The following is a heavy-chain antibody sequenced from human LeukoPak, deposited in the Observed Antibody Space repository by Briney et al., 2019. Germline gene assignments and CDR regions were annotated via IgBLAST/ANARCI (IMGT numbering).Heavy chain of an antibody. CDR2: ISSSGST. CDR1: GDSISSGDYY. J-gene: IGHJ4*02. V-gene: IGHV4-61*02. CDR3: ARDPFVAGTGGALAFDY. D-gene: IGHD6-19*01. Sequence: PSQTPSLTCTVSGDSISSGDYYWSWIRQPAGKGLEWIGRISSSGSTNYNPSLKSRVTISVDTSKNQFSLKLSSVTAADTAVYYCARDPFVAGTGGALAFDYWGQGTLVTVSS.